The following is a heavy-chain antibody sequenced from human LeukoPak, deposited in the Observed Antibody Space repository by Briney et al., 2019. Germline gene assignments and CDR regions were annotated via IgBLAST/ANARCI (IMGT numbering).Heavy chain of an antibody. CDR3: ARDGDGAVAGYWFGP. J-gene: IGHJ5*02. Sequence: GGSLRLSCAASGFTFSSYAMHWVRQAPGKGLEWVAVISYDGSNKYYADSVKGRFTISRDNSKNTLYLQMNSLRAEDTAVYYCARDGDGAVAGYWFGPWGQGTLVTVSS. V-gene: IGHV3-30-3*01. CDR2: ISYDGSNK. D-gene: IGHD6-19*01. CDR1: GFTFSSYA.